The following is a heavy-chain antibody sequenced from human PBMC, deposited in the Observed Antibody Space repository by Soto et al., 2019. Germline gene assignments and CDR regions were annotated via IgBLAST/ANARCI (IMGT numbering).Heavy chain of an antibody. CDR1: GGTFSSYA. J-gene: IGHJ4*02. CDR3: ARDQGYCSGGSSSTNFDY. V-gene: IGHV1-69*13. CDR2: IIPIFGTA. D-gene: IGHD2-15*01. Sequence: ASVKVSCKASGGTFSSYAISWVRQAPGQGLEWMGGIIPIFGTANYAQKFQGRVTITADESTNTAYMELSSLRSEDTAVYYCARDQGYCSGGSSSTNFDYWGQGTLVTVSS.